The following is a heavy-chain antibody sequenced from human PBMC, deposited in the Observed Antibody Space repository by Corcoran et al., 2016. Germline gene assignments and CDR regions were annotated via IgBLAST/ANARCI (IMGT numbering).Heavy chain of an antibody. D-gene: IGHD3-10*01. CDR2: INHSGST. Sequence: QVQLQESGPGLLKPSETLSLTCAVYGGSFSGYYWSWIRQPPGKGLEWIGEINHSGSTNYNPSLKSRVTISVDTSKNQFSLKLSSVTAADTAVYYCARGKHYGSGSYYLFDKNWFDPWGQGTLVTVSS. CDR1: GGSFSGYY. CDR3: ARGKHYGSGSYYLFDKNWFDP. V-gene: IGHV4-34*01. J-gene: IGHJ5*02.